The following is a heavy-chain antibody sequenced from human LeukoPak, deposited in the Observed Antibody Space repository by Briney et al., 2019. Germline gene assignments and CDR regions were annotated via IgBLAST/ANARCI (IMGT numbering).Heavy chain of an antibody. CDR3: ARTQGNTVHRYYFDY. V-gene: IGHV1-69*05. CDR2: IIPIFGTA. D-gene: IGHD4-11*01. CDR1: GGTFSSYA. J-gene: IGHJ4*02. Sequence: GASVKVSCKASGGTFSSYAISWVRQAPGQGLEWMGGIIPIFGTANYAQKFQGRVTITTDESTSTAYMELSSLRSEDTAVYYCARTQGNTVHRYYFDYWGQGTLVTVSS.